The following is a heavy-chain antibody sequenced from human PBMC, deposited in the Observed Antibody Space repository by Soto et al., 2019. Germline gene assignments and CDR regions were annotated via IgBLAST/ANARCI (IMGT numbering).Heavy chain of an antibody. D-gene: IGHD6-19*01. Sequence: GSLRLSCAVSGFTFSTYCMHWVRQAPETGLVWVSRICRDGSGTDYADSVKGRFTISRDDAKNSLYLQMNSLRVEDTAIYYCVRGTSAWRGMDYWGQGTLVTVSS. CDR3: VRGTSAWRGMDY. V-gene: IGHV3-74*01. CDR1: GFTFSTYC. J-gene: IGHJ4*02. CDR2: ICRDGSGT.